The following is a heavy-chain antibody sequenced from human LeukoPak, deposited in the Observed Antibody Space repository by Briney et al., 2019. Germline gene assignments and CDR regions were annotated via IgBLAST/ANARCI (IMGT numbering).Heavy chain of an antibody. Sequence: PSETLSLTCTVSGGSMSSYYWSWIRQPPGKGLEWIGYIYHSGTTNYNPSLKSRVTMSVDKSKKQFSLKLNSVTAADTAVYYCARAPGVGGGPVAGTNWFDPWGQGTLVTVSS. D-gene: IGHD6-19*01. J-gene: IGHJ5*02. V-gene: IGHV4-59*01. CDR2: IYHSGTT. CDR3: ARAPGVGGGPVAGTNWFDP. CDR1: GGSMSSYY.